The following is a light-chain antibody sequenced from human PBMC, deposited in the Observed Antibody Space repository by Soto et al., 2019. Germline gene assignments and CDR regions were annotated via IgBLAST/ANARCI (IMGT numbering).Light chain of an antibody. J-gene: IGKJ1*01. CDR3: QQYGSSGT. Sequence: EILLTQSPATLSLSQGERSTLXXRASQTVSSSFLAWYQQTPGQAPXVLIYGASNRATGIPDRFSGSGSGTDFTLTISRLEPEDFAVYYCQQYGSSGTFGQGTKVDIK. V-gene: IGKV3-20*01. CDR2: GAS. CDR1: QTVSSSF.